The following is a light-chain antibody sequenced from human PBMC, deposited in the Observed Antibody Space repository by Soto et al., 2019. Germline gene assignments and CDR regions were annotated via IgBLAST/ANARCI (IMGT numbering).Light chain of an antibody. V-gene: IGKV2-24*01. Sequence: DIVLTQTPLSSPVTLGQPASISCRSSQSLVYSDGNTYLSWLQQRPGQPPRLLIYQVSNRFSGVPDRFSGSGAGTDFTLKISRVEAEDVGVYYCGQFSHFPRTFGQGTKVEIK. CDR2: QVS. J-gene: IGKJ1*01. CDR3: GQFSHFPRT. CDR1: QSLVYSDGNTY.